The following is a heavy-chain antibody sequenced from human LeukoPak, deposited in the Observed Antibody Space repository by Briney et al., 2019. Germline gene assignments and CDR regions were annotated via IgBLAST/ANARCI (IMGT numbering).Heavy chain of an antibody. CDR1: GYTFTNYG. Sequence: GASVKVSCKASGYTFTNYGITWVRQAPGQGLEWMGWISASTGNTGYAQKFQGRVSMTTDTSTSTVYMELRSLRSDDTAVYYCARAGWYTSSSGACDNWGQGTLVTVSS. J-gene: IGHJ4*02. V-gene: IGHV1-18*01. D-gene: IGHD6-6*01. CDR3: ARAGWYTSSSGACDN. CDR2: ISASTGNT.